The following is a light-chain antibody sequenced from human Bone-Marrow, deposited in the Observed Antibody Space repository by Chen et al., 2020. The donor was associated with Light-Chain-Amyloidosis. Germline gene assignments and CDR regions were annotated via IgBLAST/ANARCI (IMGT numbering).Light chain of an antibody. Sequence: QSALTQLPSASGSPGQSVTISCTGTSSDVGTYNYVSWYQQHPGKAPRHIIYEVTKRPSGVPDRFSGSEFGNTAYLTISGLQDEDEADYYCSSYGGNNDIVFGGGTKLTVL. J-gene: IGLJ2*01. CDR1: SSDVGTYNY. CDR3: SSYGGNNDIV. V-gene: IGLV2-8*01. CDR2: EVT.